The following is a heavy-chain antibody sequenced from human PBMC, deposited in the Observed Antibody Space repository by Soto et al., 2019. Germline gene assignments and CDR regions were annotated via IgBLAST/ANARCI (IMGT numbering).Heavy chain of an antibody. Sequence: GGSLRLSCAASGFTFISYAMIWVRQAPGKGLEWVSAISGGGGSTYYADSVKGRFTISRDNSKNTLYLQMNSLRAEDTAVYYCAKPPEPYCSGGSCYFLFDYWGQGTLVTVSS. CDR2: ISGGGGST. CDR3: AKPPEPYCSGGSCYFLFDY. D-gene: IGHD2-15*01. V-gene: IGHV3-23*01. CDR1: GFTFISYA. J-gene: IGHJ4*02.